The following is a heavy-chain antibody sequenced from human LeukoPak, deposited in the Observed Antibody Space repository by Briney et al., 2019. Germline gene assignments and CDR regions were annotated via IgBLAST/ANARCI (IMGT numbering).Heavy chain of an antibody. CDR1: GYTFTSYY. D-gene: IGHD2-8*01. CDR2: INSNSGST. V-gene: IGHV1-2*02. CDR3: ARDSRYSTNGGCYRTYNWFDP. Sequence: GASVKLSCKASGYTFTSYYMHWVRQAPGQGLEWMGWINSNSGSTNYAQKFQGRVTMTRDTSTSTAYMELSRLRSDDTGVYYCARDSRYSTNGGCYRTYNWFDPWGQGTLVTVSS. J-gene: IGHJ5*02.